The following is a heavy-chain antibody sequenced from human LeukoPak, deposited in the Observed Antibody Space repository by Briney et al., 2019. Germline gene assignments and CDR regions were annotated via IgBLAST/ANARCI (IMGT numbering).Heavy chain of an antibody. Sequence: GGSLRLSCAASGFTFSDYYMSWIRQAPGKGLEWVSYISSSGSTIYYADSVKGRFTISRDNAKNSLYLQMNSLRAEDTAVYYCARDHYDILTGYYTGWGQGTLVTVSS. D-gene: IGHD3-9*01. CDR1: GFTFSDYY. CDR3: ARDHYDILTGYYTG. J-gene: IGHJ4*02. V-gene: IGHV3-11*01. CDR2: ISSSGSTI.